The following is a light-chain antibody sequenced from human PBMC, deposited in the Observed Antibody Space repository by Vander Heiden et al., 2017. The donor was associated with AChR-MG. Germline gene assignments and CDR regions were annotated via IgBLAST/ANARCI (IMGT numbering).Light chain of an antibody. Sequence: DVVMTQSPLSLPVTLGQPASISCRSSQSLVYSDGNTYLNWFQQRPGQSPRRLIYKVSNRDSGVPDRFSGSGSGTDFTLKISRVEAEDVGGYYGMQGETFGQGTKLEIK. J-gene: IGKJ2*01. CDR2: KVS. CDR1: QSLVYSDGNTY. V-gene: IGKV2-30*01. CDR3: MQGET.